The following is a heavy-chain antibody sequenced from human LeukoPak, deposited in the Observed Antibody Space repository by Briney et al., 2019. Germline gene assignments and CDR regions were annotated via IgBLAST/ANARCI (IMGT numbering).Heavy chain of an antibody. CDR1: GFTFSSYW. D-gene: IGHD6-19*01. CDR2: IKQDGSEK. Sequence: GGSLRLSCAASGFTFSSYWMSWVRQAPGKGLEWVANIKQDGSEKYYVDSVKGRFTISRDNAKNSLYLQMNSLRAEDTAVYYCARGTLYSGWSYYLDYWGQGTLVTVSS. CDR3: ARGTLYSGWSYYLDY. V-gene: IGHV3-7*01. J-gene: IGHJ4*02.